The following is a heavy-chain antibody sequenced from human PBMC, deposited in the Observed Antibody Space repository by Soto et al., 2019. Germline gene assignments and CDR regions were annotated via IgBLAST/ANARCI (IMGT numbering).Heavy chain of an antibody. Sequence: QVQLRESGPGLVKPSQTLSLTCTVSGGSISSGSLYWSWIRQHPGKGLEWIGYTYYSGSTYYNPSLKSRVTILSETSKNQFSLKLSSVTAADTAVYYCAGDGGDGVDYWGQGTLVTVSS. V-gene: IGHV4-31*03. CDR2: TYYSGST. D-gene: IGHD3-16*01. J-gene: IGHJ4*02. CDR3: AGDGGDGVDY. CDR1: GGSISSGSLY.